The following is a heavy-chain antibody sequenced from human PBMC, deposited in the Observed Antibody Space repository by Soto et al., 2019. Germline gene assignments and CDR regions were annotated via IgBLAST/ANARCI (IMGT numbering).Heavy chain of an antibody. CDR1: CYTFIDYS. V-gene: IGHV1-18*04. Sequence: GASVKVSLKASCYTFIDYSLTRWGQAPGQGLEWMGWISASNSNTEYAQKFQGRVTMTTDTSTGTAYMELRSLRSDDTARYYCAREGLTSGYSFAYWGQGTLVTVS. CDR2: ISASNSNT. J-gene: IGHJ4*02. D-gene: IGHD2-2*02. CDR3: AREGLTSGYSFAY.